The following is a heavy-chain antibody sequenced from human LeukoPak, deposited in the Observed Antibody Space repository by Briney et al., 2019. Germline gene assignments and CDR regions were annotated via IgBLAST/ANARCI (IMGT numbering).Heavy chain of an antibody. CDR2: IYPGDSDI. CDR1: GYSFTNYW. D-gene: IGHD2-2*01. Sequence: GESLKISCKGSGYSFTNYWIGWVRHMPGKGLEWMGLIYPGDSDIRYSPSFQGQVTISADKSFNTAYLQWSSLKASDTAMYYCARHMDINKGYCSGSTCYDAFDIWGQGTTVTVSS. V-gene: IGHV5-51*01. J-gene: IGHJ3*02. CDR3: ARHMDINKGYCSGSTCYDAFDI.